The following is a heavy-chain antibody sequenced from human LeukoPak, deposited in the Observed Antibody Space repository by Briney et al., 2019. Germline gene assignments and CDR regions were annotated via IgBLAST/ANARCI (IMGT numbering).Heavy chain of an antibody. CDR2: IYHSGST. Sequence: SETLSLTCTVSGGSISSSSYYWSWIRQPPGKGLEWIGSIYHSGSTYYNPSLKSRVTISVDTSKNQFSLKLSSVTAADTAVYYCARSNRGSYFYWGQGTLVTVSS. J-gene: IGHJ4*02. CDR1: GGSISSSSYY. V-gene: IGHV4-39*07. D-gene: IGHD1-26*01. CDR3: ARSNRGSYFY.